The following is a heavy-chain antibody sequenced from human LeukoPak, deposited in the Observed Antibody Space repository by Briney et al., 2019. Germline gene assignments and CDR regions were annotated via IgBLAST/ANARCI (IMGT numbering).Heavy chain of an antibody. Sequence: SETLSLTCTVSGGSISSSSYYWGWIRQPPGKGLEWIGSIYYSGSTYYNPSLKSRVTISVDTSKNQFSLKLSSVTAADTAVYYCARHDGQQLRDAFDSWGQGTMVTVSS. CDR2: IYYSGST. V-gene: IGHV4-39*01. J-gene: IGHJ3*02. CDR1: GGSISSSSYY. CDR3: ARHDGQQLRDAFDS. D-gene: IGHD6-13*01.